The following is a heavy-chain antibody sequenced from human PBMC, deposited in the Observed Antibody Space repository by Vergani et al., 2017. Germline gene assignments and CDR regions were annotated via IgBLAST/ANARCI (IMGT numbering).Heavy chain of an antibody. V-gene: IGHV1-46*03. D-gene: IGHD3-9*01. Sequence: QLQVVQSGAEVKKSGASVKVSCKTSGYTFSNYNMHWVRQAPGKGLEWRGIINPSGGHTNYAQKFKGRVTMTRNTSTSTVYMDLSSLRAEDTAIYYCARGDYGILTGYRYWGQGTLVTVSA. CDR3: ARGDYGILTGYRY. CDR1: GYTFSNYN. J-gene: IGHJ4*02. CDR2: INPSGGHT.